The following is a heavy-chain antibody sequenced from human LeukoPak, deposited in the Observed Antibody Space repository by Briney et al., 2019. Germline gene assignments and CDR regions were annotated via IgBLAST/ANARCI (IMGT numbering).Heavy chain of an antibody. V-gene: IGHV4-59*01. CDR3: ASYSNSWYYFDY. Sequence: SETLSLTCTVSGGSITSYYWSWIRQPPGKGLEWIGYMYYSGNSYYNPSLKSRVTISVDTSKNQFSLKLSSITAADTAVYYCASYSNSWYYFDYWGQGTLVTVSS. D-gene: IGHD6-13*01. CDR1: GGSITSYY. J-gene: IGHJ4*02. CDR2: MYYSGNS.